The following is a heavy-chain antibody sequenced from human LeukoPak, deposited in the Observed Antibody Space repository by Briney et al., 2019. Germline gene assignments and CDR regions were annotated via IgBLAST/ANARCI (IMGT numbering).Heavy chain of an antibody. CDR1: GGSISSYY. CDR2: IYYSGST. Sequence: PSETLSLTCTVSGGSISSYYWSWIRQPPGKGLEWIGYIYYSGSTNYNPSLKSRVTISVDTSKNQFSLKLSSVTAADTAVYYCASSGYPNPFDYWGQGTLVTVSS. V-gene: IGHV4-59*01. J-gene: IGHJ4*02. D-gene: IGHD3-9*01. CDR3: ASSGYPNPFDY.